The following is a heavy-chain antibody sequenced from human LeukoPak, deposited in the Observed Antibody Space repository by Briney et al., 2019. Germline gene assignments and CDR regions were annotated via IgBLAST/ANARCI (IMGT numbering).Heavy chain of an antibody. Sequence: KESGPTLVKPTQTVTLTCTLSGFSPTTSGMGVGWIRQPRGKALEWLTLIYWDDDKRYSPYLRSRLTITKDTSKNQVVLTMTNMDLVDTATYDCAHRPPYDTSGRYGGDYFDYWGQGTLVTVSS. V-gene: IGHV2-5*02. CDR3: AHRPPYDTSGRYGGDYFDY. J-gene: IGHJ4*02. D-gene: IGHD3-22*01. CDR2: IYWDDDK. CDR1: GFSPTTSGMG.